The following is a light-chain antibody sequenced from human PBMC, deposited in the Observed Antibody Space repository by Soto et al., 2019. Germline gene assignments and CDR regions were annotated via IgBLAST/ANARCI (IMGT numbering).Light chain of an antibody. CDR2: GAS. V-gene: IGKV3-15*01. CDR3: QQYNNWPGK. Sequence: EIVMTQSPATLSVSPGERATLSCRASQSVSSNLAWYQQKPGQAPRLLIYGASTRATGIPARFSGSGSGTEFTLTISSLQSEALAVSYGQQYNNWPGKFGQGTKVEIK. J-gene: IGKJ1*01. CDR1: QSVSSN.